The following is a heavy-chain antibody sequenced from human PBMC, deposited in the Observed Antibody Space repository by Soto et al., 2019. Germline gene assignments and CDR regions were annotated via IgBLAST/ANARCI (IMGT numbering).Heavy chain of an antibody. CDR2: ISAYNGNT. D-gene: IGHD6-13*01. V-gene: IGHV1-18*01. Sequence: ASVKVSCKASGYTFTSYGISWVRQAPGQGLEWMGWISAYNGNTNYAQKLQGRVTMTTDTSTSTAYMELRSLRSDDTAMYYCARTAAAGKYYSGMDVWGQGTTVTVSS. CDR3: ARTAAAGKYYSGMDV. CDR1: GYTFTSYG. J-gene: IGHJ6*02.